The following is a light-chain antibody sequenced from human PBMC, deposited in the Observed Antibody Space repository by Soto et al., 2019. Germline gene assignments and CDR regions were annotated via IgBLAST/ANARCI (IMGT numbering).Light chain of an antibody. Sequence: EIVLTQSPGTLSLSPGERATLSCRASQSVSSSYLAWYQQKPGQAPRLLIYGASIRATGIPDRFSGSGSGTDFTLTISRLEPEDAAVYYCQQFGGSPRTFGQGTMLEIK. CDR3: QQFGGSPRT. V-gene: IGKV3-20*01. CDR1: QSVSSSY. CDR2: GAS. J-gene: IGKJ1*01.